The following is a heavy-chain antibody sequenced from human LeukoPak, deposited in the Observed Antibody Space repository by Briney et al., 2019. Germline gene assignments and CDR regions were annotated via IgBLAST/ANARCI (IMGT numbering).Heavy chain of an antibody. CDR1: GASIGSYY. CDR3: ARGTVKGSIDY. J-gene: IGHJ4*02. CDR2: IYTSGST. D-gene: IGHD4-17*01. Sequence: SETLSLTCTVSGASIGSYYWSWIRQPAGKGLEWIGRIYTSGSTNYNPSLKSRVTISVDTSKNQFSLKLSSVTAADTAVYYCARGTVKGSIDYWGQGTLVTVSS. V-gene: IGHV4-4*07.